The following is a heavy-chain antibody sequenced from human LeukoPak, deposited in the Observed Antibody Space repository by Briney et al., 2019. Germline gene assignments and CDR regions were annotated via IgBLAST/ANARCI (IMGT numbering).Heavy chain of an antibody. D-gene: IGHD6-13*01. CDR1: GGSISSYY. V-gene: IGHV4-59*01. Sequence: SETLSLTCTVSGGSISSYYWSWIRQPPGKGLEWIGYIYYSGNTNYNPSLKSRVTISIDTSKNQFSLMLSSVTAADTAVYYCASGGQIAAAGDSWGQGTLVTVSS. J-gene: IGHJ5*02. CDR2: IYYSGNT. CDR3: ASGGQIAAAGDS.